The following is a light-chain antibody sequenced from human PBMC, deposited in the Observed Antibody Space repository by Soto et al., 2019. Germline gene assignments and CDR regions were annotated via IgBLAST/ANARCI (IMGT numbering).Light chain of an antibody. CDR1: SGDIGAYNY. CDR2: EVT. CDR3: SSYTTHSTLV. J-gene: IGLJ3*02. V-gene: IGLV2-14*01. Sequence: QSALTQPASVSGSAVQLIIISCIGTSGDIGAYNYVSWYQQHPGKAPKFLIYEVTYRPSGVSHRFSGSKSGNTASLTISGLHAEDEADYFCSSYTTHSTLVFGGGTKVTVL.